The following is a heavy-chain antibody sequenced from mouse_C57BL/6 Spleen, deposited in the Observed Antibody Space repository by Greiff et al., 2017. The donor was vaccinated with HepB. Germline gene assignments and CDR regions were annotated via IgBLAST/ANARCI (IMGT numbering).Heavy chain of an antibody. J-gene: IGHJ2*01. D-gene: IGHD1-1*01. CDR3: ARSRYYGSSYYFDY. V-gene: IGHV1-52*01. CDR1: GYTFTSYW. Sequence: QVQLQQPGAELVRPGSSVKLSCKASGYTFTSYWLHWVKQRPIQGLEWIGNIDPSDSETHYNQKFKDKATLTVDKSSSTAYMQLSSLTSEDSAVYYCARSRYYGSSYYFDYWGQGTTLTVSS. CDR2: IDPSDSET.